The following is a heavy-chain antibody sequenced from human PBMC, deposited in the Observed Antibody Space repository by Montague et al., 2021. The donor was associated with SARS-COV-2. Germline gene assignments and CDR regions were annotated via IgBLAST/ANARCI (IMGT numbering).Heavy chain of an antibody. CDR1: GGSISSSTYY. CDR3: ARQGGCCSGGSCYGAFDY. Sequence: SETLSLTCTVSGGSISSSTYYWGRIRQPPGQGLEWIGSIYYRGTTYYXPSLKRRVIISVDTSKNQFSLKLRSVTAADTAVYYCARQGGCCSGGSCYGAFDYWGQGTLVTVSS. V-gene: IGHV4-39*01. J-gene: IGHJ4*02. CDR2: IYYRGTT. D-gene: IGHD2-15*01.